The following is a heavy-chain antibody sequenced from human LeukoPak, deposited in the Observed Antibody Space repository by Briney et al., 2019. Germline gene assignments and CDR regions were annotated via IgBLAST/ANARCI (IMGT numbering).Heavy chain of an antibody. J-gene: IGHJ4*02. Sequence: PSGGSLRLSCAASGFTFSSYAMHWVRQAPGKGLEWVAVISYDGSNKYYADSVKGRFTISRDNSKNTLYLQMNSLRAEDTAVYYCARGPGGKYYDSSGYQKTPLDYWGQGTLVTVSS. V-gene: IGHV3-30*04. CDR3: ARGPGGKYYDSSGYQKTPLDY. CDR2: ISYDGSNK. D-gene: IGHD3-22*01. CDR1: GFTFSSYA.